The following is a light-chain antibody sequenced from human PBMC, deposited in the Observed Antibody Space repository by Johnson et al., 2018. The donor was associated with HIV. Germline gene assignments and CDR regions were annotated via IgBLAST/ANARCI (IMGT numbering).Light chain of an antibody. CDR2: ENN. CDR1: SSKIGNNY. J-gene: IGLJ1*01. CDR3: GAWDASLSAYV. V-gene: IGLV1-51*02. Sequence: QSVLTQPPSVSAAPGQKVTISCSGSSSKIGNNYVSWYQQPPGTAPKLLIYENNTRPSGLPDRFSCSKSGSSATLGITGLQPGDEADYYCGAWDASLSAYVFGTGTKVTVL.